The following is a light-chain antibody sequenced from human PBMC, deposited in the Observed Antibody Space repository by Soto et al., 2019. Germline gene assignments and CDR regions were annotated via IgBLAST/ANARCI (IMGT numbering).Light chain of an antibody. Sequence: EKVMTQSPATLSVSPGEIATLSCRASQSVSSSYLAWYQQKPGQAPRLLIYGASSRATGIPDRFSGSGSGTDFTLTISRLEPEDFAVYYCQQYGSSRFGQGTRLEIK. V-gene: IGKV3-20*01. CDR2: GAS. CDR3: QQYGSSR. J-gene: IGKJ5*01. CDR1: QSVSSSY.